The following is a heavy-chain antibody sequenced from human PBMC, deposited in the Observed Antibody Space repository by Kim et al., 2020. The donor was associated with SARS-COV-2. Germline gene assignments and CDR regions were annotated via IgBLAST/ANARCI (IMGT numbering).Heavy chain of an antibody. CDR1: GGTFSNYA. CDR2: IIPIFGTA. CDR3: ARDRRYYYDYGMDV. J-gene: IGHJ6*02. Sequence: SVKVSCKASGGTFSNYAISWVRQAPGQGLEWMGGIIPIFGTANYAQKFQGRVTMTADESTSTAYMELSSLRSEDTAVYYCARDRRYYYDYGMDVWGQGTTVTVSS. V-gene: IGHV1-69*13.